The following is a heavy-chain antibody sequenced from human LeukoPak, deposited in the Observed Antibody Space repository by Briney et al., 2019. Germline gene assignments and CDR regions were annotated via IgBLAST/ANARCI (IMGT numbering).Heavy chain of an antibody. CDR2: MNPNSGNT. D-gene: IGHD3-16*01. J-gene: IGHJ3*02. Sequence: ASVKVSCKASGYTFTGYYMHWVRQATGQGLEWMGWMNPNSGNTGYAQKFQGRVTMTRNTSISTAYMELSSLRSEDTAVYYCARGVWGALRAFDIWGQGTMVTVSS. CDR3: ARGVWGALRAFDI. V-gene: IGHV1-8*02. CDR1: GYTFTGYY.